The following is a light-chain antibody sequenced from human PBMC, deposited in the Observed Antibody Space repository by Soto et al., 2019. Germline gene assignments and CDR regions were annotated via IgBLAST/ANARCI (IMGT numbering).Light chain of an antibody. CDR1: SRDIGFFNY. V-gene: IGLV2-14*01. Sequence: QSVLTQPASVSGSPGQSITISCTGTSRDIGFFNYVSWYQQFPGNAPKLIIFEVTNRPSGVSNRFSVSKSGNTASLTISGLQAEDGADYYCSSYTTRSTYVFGTGTKLTVL. CDR2: EVT. J-gene: IGLJ1*01. CDR3: SSYTTRSTYV.